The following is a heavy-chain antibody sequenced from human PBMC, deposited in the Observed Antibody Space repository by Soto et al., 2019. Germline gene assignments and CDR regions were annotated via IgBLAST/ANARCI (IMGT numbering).Heavy chain of an antibody. D-gene: IGHD5-18*01. CDR2: IYYSGST. V-gene: IGHV4-59*01. CDR1: GGSISSYY. CDR3: ARVTWIQSYYYYYGLDV. Sequence: SETLSLTCTVSGGSISSYYWSWIRQPPGKGLEWIGYIYYSGSTNYNPSLKSRVTISVDTSKNQFSLKLSSVTAADTAVYYCARVTWIQSYYYYYGLDVWGQGTTVTVSS. J-gene: IGHJ6*02.